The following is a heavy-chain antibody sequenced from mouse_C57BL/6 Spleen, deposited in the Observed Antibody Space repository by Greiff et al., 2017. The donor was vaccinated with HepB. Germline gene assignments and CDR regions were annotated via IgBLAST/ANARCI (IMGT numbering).Heavy chain of an antibody. CDR3: ARPGNYLRGAMDY. CDR1: GFTFSDYG. D-gene: IGHD2-1*01. CDR2: ISSGSSTI. J-gene: IGHJ4*01. V-gene: IGHV5-17*01. Sequence: EVQLVESGGGLVKPGGSLKLSCAASGFTFSDYGMHWVRQAPEKGLEWVAYISSGSSTIYYADTVKGRFTISRDNAKNTLFLQMTSLRSEDTAMYYCARPGNYLRGAMDYWGQGTSVTVSS.